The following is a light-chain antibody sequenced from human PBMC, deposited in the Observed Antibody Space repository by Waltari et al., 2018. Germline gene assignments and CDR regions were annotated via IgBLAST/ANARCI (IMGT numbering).Light chain of an antibody. Sequence: EIVLTPSPATLSLSPGERATFSCRASPSVSSYLAWYRQKPGQAPRLLIYDASNRATGIPARFSGSGSGTDFTLTISSLEPEDFAVYYCQHRSNWPLFTFGPGTKVDFK. J-gene: IGKJ3*01. CDR2: DAS. CDR1: PSVSSY. V-gene: IGKV3-11*01. CDR3: QHRSNWPLFT.